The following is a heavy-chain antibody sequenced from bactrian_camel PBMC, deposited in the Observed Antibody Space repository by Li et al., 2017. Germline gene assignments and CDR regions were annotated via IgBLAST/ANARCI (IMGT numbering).Heavy chain of an antibody. D-gene: IGHD2*01. CDR3: NVWCATAGNY. CDR1: GFTFSSYW. V-gene: IGHV3S25*01. J-gene: IGHJ4*01. CDR2: INSAGDST. Sequence: QLVESGGGLVQPGGSLRLACAAGFTFSSYWIYWVRQAPGKGLEGVSNINSAGDSTYYGDSVKGRFAASQDNAKNHMYLQMNSLQPEDTAMYYCNVWCATAGNYWGQGTQVTVS.